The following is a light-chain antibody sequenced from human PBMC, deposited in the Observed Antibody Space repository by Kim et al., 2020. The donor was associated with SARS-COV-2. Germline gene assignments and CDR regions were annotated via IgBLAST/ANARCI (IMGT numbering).Light chain of an antibody. CDR2: HVS. V-gene: IGLV2-14*03. CDR3: SSYTSSSTNYV. Sequence: SIPISFPGTNNDVGGYKYVSWYQQQPGTAPKLIINHVSNRPSGVSNRFSGSKSGNTASLTISGLQAEDEADYCCSSYTSSSTNYVFGTGTKVTVL. J-gene: IGLJ1*01. CDR1: NNDVGGYKY.